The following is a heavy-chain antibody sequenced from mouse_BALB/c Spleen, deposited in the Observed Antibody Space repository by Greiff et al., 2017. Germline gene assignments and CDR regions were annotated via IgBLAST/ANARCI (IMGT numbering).Heavy chain of an antibody. Sequence: EVKLMESGPGLVKPSQSLSLTCTVTGYSITSDYAWNWIRQFPGNKLEWMGYISYSGSTSYNPSLKSRISITRDTSKNQFFLQLNSVTTEDTATYYCARPDSSGYWFAYWGQGTLVTVSA. CDR2: ISYSGST. V-gene: IGHV3-2*02. J-gene: IGHJ3*01. CDR3: ARPDSSGYWFAY. CDR1: GYSITSDYA. D-gene: IGHD3-2*01.